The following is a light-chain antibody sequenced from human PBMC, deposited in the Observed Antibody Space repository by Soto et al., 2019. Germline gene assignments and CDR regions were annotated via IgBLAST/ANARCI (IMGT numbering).Light chain of an antibody. CDR1: QSISRS. Sequence: DIQMTQSPSTLSASVGDRVTITCRASQSISRSLAWYQQKPGKAPNLLIYDASSLESGVPSRFSGSGFGTEFTLTISSLQPDDFAIYYCQQYDKWPPYTFGQGTKLDMK. J-gene: IGKJ2*01. CDR3: QQYDKWPPYT. CDR2: DAS. V-gene: IGKV1-5*01.